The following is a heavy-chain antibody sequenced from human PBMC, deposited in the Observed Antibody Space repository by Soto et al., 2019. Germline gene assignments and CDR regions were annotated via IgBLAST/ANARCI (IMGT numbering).Heavy chain of an antibody. CDR2: TYYRPKWYS. J-gene: IGHJ5*02. V-gene: IGHV6-1*01. CDR1: GDSVSRNSAA. Sequence: SQTLLLTCAISGDSVSRNSAAWNWIRLSPSRGLEWLGRTYYRPKWYSVYAPSVNSRISINPDTSKNQFSLQLNSVTPDDTAIYDCARGPGSLRPWGQGTLVTVSS. D-gene: IGHD1-1*01. CDR3: ARGPGSLRP.